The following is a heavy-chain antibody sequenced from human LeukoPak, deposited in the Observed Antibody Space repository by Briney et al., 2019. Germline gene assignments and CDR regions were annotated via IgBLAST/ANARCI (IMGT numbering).Heavy chain of an antibody. V-gene: IGHV1-2*02. CDR1: GYTFTGYY. Sequence: ASVKVSCKASGYTFTGYYMHWVRQAPGQGLEWMGWINPNSGGTNYAQKFQGRVTMTRDMSTSTVYMELSSLRSEDTAVYYCARDLSRVGASGDYWGQGTLVTVSS. J-gene: IGHJ4*02. CDR2: INPNSGGT. D-gene: IGHD1-26*01. CDR3: ARDLSRVGASGDY.